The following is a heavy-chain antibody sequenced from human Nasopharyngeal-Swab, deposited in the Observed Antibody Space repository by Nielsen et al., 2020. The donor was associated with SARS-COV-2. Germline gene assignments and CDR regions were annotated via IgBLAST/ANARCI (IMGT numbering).Heavy chain of an antibody. CDR2: LNTYGTFA. CDR1: GFTFSDSW. J-gene: IGHJ6*02. V-gene: IGHV3-74*01. D-gene: IGHD3-3*01. Sequence: GGSLRLSCTASGFTFSDSWMHWVRQAPGKGLVWLSCLNTYGTFATYADSVKGRFTISRDNAKNTLSLQMNSLRAEDTAVYYCARDGLNYEFWSANFMDVWGQGTTVTVSS. CDR3: ARDGLNYEFWSANFMDV.